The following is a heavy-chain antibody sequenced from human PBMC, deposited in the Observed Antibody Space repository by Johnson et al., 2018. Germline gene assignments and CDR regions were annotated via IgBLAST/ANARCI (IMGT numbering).Heavy chain of an antibody. Sequence: VQLVESGGGLVQPGGSLRLSCAASGFTFSRYAMTWVRQAPGKGLEWVSAISDRGGSTYYADSVKGRFTISRDNSKKTRYLQRNSLSVEDTAVYYCAKRGVVTAPYHCYMDGWGKGTTVTVSS. J-gene: IGHJ6*03. D-gene: IGHD2-21*02. CDR2: ISDRGGST. V-gene: IGHV3-23*04. CDR3: AKRGVVTAPYHCYMDG. CDR1: GFTFSRYA.